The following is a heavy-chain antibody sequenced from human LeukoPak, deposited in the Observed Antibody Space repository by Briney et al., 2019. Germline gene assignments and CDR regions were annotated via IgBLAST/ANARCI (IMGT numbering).Heavy chain of an antibody. J-gene: IGHJ3*02. V-gene: IGHV5-51*01. CDR1: GYSFTSYW. Sequence: GGSLKISCKGSGYSFTSYWIGWVRQMPGKGLEWMGIIHPGDSDTRYRPSFQGKVTISADKSISTAYLQWSSLKASDTAMYYCAGTTPGGSLGAFDIWGQGRMVTVSS. D-gene: IGHD1-14*01. CDR3: AGTTPGGSLGAFDI. CDR2: IHPGDSDT.